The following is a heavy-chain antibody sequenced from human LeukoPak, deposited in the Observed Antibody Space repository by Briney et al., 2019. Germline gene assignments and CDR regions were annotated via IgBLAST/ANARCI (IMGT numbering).Heavy chain of an antibody. CDR1: GYTFTSYD. V-gene: IGHV1-8*01. J-gene: IGHJ4*02. CDR2: MNPNSGNT. D-gene: IGHD4-17*01. Sequence: GASVKVSCKASGYTFTSYDINWVRQATGQGLEWMGWMNPNSGNTGYAQKFQGRVTMTRNTSISTAYMELSSLTSEPTALYYCARRLEPRLRRQPRGFDYWGQGTLVTVSS. CDR3: ARRLEPRLRRQPRGFDY.